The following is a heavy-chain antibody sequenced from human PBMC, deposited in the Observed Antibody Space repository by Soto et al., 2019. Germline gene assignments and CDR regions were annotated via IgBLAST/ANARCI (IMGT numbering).Heavy chain of an antibody. CDR3: ARSHYTYGPLIDY. Sequence: PSGTPAIGSAACGDSITISVDDWCLNQQPPGKGLQWIGNVYSTGSTFSHPSLTSRVFISVDTSKNKFSLRLTSVTAADTAVYNCARSHYTYGPLIDYWGQGIMVTVSS. CDR2: VYSTGST. J-gene: IGHJ4*02. V-gene: IGHV4-39*01. D-gene: IGHD2-8*01. CDR1: GDSITISVDD.